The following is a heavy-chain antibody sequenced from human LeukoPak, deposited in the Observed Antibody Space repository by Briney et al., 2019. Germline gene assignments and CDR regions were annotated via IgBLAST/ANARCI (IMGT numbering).Heavy chain of an antibody. J-gene: IGHJ4*02. CDR3: ARGYTGYDWGNLFDY. CDR1: GFIFNNYA. V-gene: IGHV3-30*04. CDR2: ISSDGSKK. Sequence: GGSLRLSCAASGFIFNNYAMHWVRQAPGKGLEWVALISSDGSKKSYADSVKGRFTISRDNAKNSLYLQMNSLRAEDTAFYYCARGYTGYDWGNLFDYWGQGTLVTVSS. D-gene: IGHD5-12*01.